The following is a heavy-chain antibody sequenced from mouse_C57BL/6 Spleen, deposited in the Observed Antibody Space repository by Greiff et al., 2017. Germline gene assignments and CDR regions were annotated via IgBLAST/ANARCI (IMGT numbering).Heavy chain of an antibody. CDR3: ATSDDYCSSPSFAH. V-gene: IGHV1-39*01. Sequence: EVQLHQSGPELVKPGASVKISCKASGYSFTDYNMNWVQQSNGKSLEWIGVINPNYGTTSYNQQFKGKATLTVDQSSSTAYRQLNSLTSQDSAVDYCATSDDYCSSPSFAHWGKGTLVTVSA. J-gene: IGHJ3*01. CDR1: GYSFTDYN. CDR2: INPNYGTT. D-gene: IGHD1-1*01.